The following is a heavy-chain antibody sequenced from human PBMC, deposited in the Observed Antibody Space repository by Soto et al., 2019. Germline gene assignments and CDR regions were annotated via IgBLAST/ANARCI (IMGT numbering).Heavy chain of an antibody. D-gene: IGHD2-8*01. CDR1: GYTFTGYY. Sequence: GSVKVSCKASGYTFTGYYMHWVREAPGQGLEWMGWINPNSGGTNYAQKFQGWVTMTRDTSISTAYMELSRLRSDDTAVYYCARGYCTNGVCPYGMDVWGQGTTVTVSS. V-gene: IGHV1-2*04. J-gene: IGHJ6*02. CDR3: ARGYCTNGVCPYGMDV. CDR2: INPNSGGT.